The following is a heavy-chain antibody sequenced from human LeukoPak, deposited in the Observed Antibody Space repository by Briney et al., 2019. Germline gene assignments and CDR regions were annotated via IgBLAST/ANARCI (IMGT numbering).Heavy chain of an antibody. CDR2: IYYSGST. Sequence: SETLSLTCTVSGYSISSGYYWGWIRQPPGKGLEWIGSIYYSGSTYYNPSLKSRVTISVDTSKNQFSLKLSSVTAADTAVYYCARDAGVVIPDAFDIWGQGTMVTVSS. D-gene: IGHD3-3*01. J-gene: IGHJ3*02. V-gene: IGHV4-38-2*02. CDR3: ARDAGVVIPDAFDI. CDR1: GYSISSGYY.